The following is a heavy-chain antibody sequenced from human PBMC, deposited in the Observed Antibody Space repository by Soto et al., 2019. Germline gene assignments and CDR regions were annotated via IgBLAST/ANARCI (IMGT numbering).Heavy chain of an antibody. CDR2: SNHSGST. CDR3: ARGGAGHYDSSCRENYYFDY. V-gene: IGHV4-34*01. CDR1: GGSFSGYY. Sequence: QVQLQQWGAGLLKPSETLSLTCAVYGGSFSGYYWSWIRQPPGKGLERIGESNHSGSTNYNPALKSRVTKSVDTSKNQFSRKLSSVTAADTAVYYCARGGAGHYDSSCRENYYFDYWGQGTLVTVSS. J-gene: IGHJ4*02. D-gene: IGHD3-22*01.